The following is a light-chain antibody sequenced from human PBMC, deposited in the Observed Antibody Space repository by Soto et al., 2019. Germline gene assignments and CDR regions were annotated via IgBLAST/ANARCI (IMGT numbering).Light chain of an antibody. CDR2: INSDGSH. V-gene: IGLV4-69*01. CDR3: QTWGTGIPWV. CDR1: SGHSSYA. J-gene: IGLJ3*02. Sequence: QLVLTQSPSAPASLGASVKLTCTLSSGHSSYAIAWHQQQPEKGPRYLMKINSDGSHSKGDGIPDRFSGSSSGAERYLTISSLQSEDEDDYYCQTWGTGIPWVFGGGTKVTVL.